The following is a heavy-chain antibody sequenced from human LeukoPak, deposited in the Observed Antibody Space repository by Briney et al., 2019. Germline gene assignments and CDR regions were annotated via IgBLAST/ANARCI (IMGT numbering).Heavy chain of an antibody. Sequence: PGGSLRLSCSASGFTFSSYAMHWVRQAPGKGLEYVSAISSNGGSTYYADSVKGRFTISRDNSKNTLYLQMSSLRAEDTAVYYCARDGDGHGDDYDYWGQGSLVTVSS. CDR2: ISSNGGST. CDR3: ARDGDGHGDDYDY. CDR1: GFTFSSYA. V-gene: IGHV3-64D*06. J-gene: IGHJ4*02. D-gene: IGHD4-17*01.